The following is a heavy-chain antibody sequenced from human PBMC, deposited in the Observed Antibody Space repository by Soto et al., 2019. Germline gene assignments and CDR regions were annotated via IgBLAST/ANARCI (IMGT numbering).Heavy chain of an antibody. V-gene: IGHV1-18*01. D-gene: IGHD6-13*01. CDR3: ARALKVGYSSSWYVYYYGMDV. CDR2: ISAYNGNT. Sequence: GASVKVSCKASGYTFTSYGISWVRQAPGQGLEWMGWISAYNGNTNYAQKLQGRVTMTTDTSTSTAYMELRSLRSDDTAVYYCARALKVGYSSSWYVYYYGMDVWGQGXTVTVYS. CDR1: GYTFTSYG. J-gene: IGHJ6*02.